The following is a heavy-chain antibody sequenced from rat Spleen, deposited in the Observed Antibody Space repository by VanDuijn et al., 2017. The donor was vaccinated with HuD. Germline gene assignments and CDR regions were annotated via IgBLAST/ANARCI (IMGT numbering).Heavy chain of an antibody. CDR2: IIYDGSST. J-gene: IGHJ2*01. D-gene: IGHD4-3*01. CDR1: GFTFSDYA. CDR3: ATPNSGYGDWYFDL. V-gene: IGHV5S10*01. Sequence: EVQLVESGGGLVQPGNSLKLSCAASGFTFSDYAMAWVRQSPKKGLEWVATIIYDGSSTYYRDSVKGRFTISRDNAKSTLYLQMDSLRSEDTATYYCATPNSGYGDWYFDLWGQGVMVTVSS.